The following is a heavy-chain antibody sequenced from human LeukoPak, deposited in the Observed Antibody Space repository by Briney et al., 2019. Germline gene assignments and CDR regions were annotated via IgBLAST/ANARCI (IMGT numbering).Heavy chain of an antibody. D-gene: IGHD6-13*01. V-gene: IGHV3-30-3*01. CDR1: GFAFSSYA. J-gene: IGHJ4*02. CDR2: ISYDGSKE. Sequence: PGGSLRLSCAASGFAFSSYAMHWVSQAPGKGLEWVAVISYDGSKEYYADSVKGRFTISRDNSENTLYLQMNSLRAEDTAVYYCAKGDSGSWVIDYWGQGTLVTVSS. CDR3: AKGDSGSWVIDY.